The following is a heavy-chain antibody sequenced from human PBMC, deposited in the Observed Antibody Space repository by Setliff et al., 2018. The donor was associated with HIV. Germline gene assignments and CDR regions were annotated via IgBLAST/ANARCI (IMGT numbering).Heavy chain of an antibody. CDR2: IISILEIT. D-gene: IGHD3-10*02. Sequence: SVKVSCKASGGTSSTHAMNWVRQAPGQGLEWMGQIISILEITDYAQKFQGRLTITADEPTNTIYMELSGLRSEDTAVYYCAREVCSLHYYGMDVWGQGTTVTVSS. CDR3: AREVCSLHYYGMDV. J-gene: IGHJ6*02. V-gene: IGHV1-69*10. CDR1: GGTSSTHA.